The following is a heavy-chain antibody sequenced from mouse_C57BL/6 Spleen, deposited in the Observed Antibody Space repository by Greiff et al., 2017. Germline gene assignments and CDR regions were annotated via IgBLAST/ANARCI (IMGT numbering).Heavy chain of an antibody. CDR2: ISDGGSYT. CDR1: GFTFSSYA. CDR3: AREVYYGNYFYY. Sequence: EVQLVESGGGLVKPGGSLKLSCAASGFTFSSYAMSWVRQTPEKRLEWVATISDGGSYTYYPDNVKGRFTISRDNAKNNLYLQMSHLKSEDTAMYFCAREVYYGNYFYYWGQGPTLTVSS. J-gene: IGHJ2*01. D-gene: IGHD2-1*01. V-gene: IGHV5-4*01.